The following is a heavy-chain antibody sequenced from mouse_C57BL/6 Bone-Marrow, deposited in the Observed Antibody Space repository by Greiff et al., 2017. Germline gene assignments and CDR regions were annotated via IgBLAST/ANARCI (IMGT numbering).Heavy chain of an antibody. CDR2: ISYDGSN. CDR3: ARGYYGSSYDFDY. Sequence: EVQLQQSGPGLVKPSQSLSLTCSVTGYSITSGYYWNWIRQFPGNKLEWMGYISYDGSNNYKPSLKNRISITRDTSKNQFFLKLNSVTTEDTATYYCARGYYGSSYDFDYWGQGTTLTVSS. J-gene: IGHJ2*01. D-gene: IGHD1-1*01. CDR1: GYSITSGYY. V-gene: IGHV3-6*01.